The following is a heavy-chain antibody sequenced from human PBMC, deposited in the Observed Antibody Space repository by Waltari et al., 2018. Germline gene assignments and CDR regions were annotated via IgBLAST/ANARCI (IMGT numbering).Heavy chain of an antibody. D-gene: IGHD6-13*01. J-gene: IGHJ3*02. V-gene: IGHV1-69*06. CDR2: IIPIFGTA. CDR3: ARDRYQSLKQQLVLSAFDI. Sequence: CGGTFSSYAISWEWMGGIIPIFGTANYAQKFQGRVTITADKSTSTAYMELSSLRSEDTAVYYCARDRYQSLKQQLVLSAFDIWGQGTMVTVSS. CDR1: GGTFSSYA.